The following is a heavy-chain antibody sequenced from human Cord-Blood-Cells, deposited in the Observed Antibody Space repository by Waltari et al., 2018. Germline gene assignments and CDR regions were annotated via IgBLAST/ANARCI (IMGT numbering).Heavy chain of an antibody. CDR1: GYSISRGYY. CDR2: IYHSGST. J-gene: IGHJ4*02. D-gene: IGHD3-3*01. V-gene: IGHV4-38-2*02. Sequence: QVQLQESGPGLVKPSETLSLTCPVSGYSISRGYYWGWIRQPPGKGLEWIGSIYHSGSTYYNPSLKSRVTISVDTSKNQFSLKLSSVTAADTAVYYCARDLRVRFLEWLFDYWGQGTLVTVSS. CDR3: ARDLRVRFLEWLFDY.